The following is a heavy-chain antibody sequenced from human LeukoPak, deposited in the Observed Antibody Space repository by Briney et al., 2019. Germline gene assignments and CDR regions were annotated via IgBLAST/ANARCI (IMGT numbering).Heavy chain of an antibody. V-gene: IGHV4-30-2*01. CDR3: ARGLAVAGNFDY. CDR2: IYHSGST. J-gene: IGHJ4*02. D-gene: IGHD6-19*01. Sequence: SETLSLTCVVSGGSISSGGYSWSWIRQPPGKGLEWIGYIYHSGSTYYNPSLKSRVTISVDRSKNQFSLKLSSVTAADTAVYYCARGLAVAGNFDYWGQGTLVTVSS. CDR1: GGSISSGGYS.